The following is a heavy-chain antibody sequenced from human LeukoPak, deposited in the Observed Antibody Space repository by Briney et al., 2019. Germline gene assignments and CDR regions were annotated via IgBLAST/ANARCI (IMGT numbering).Heavy chain of an antibody. V-gene: IGHV3-9*01. D-gene: IGHD2-15*01. CDR2: ISWNSGSI. CDR3: AKAPTPVVAATLFHH. J-gene: IGHJ1*01. Sequence: LAGGSLRLSCAASGFTFNSHAMAWVRQAPGKGLEWVSGISWNSGSIGYADSVKGRFTISRDNAKNSLYLQMNSLRAEDTAVYYCAKAPTPVVAATLFHHWGQGTLVTVS. CDR1: GFTFNSHA.